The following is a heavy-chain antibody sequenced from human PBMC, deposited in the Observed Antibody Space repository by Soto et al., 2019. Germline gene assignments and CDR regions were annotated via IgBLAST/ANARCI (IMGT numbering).Heavy chain of an antibody. Sequence: SGGSLRLSCAASGFTFSNAWMSWVRQAPGKGLEWVGRIKSKTDGGTTDYAAPVKGRFTISRDDSKNTLYLQMNSLKTEDTAVYYCTTGLPYYDILTGRIDYWGQGTLVTVSS. CDR3: TTGLPYYDILTGRIDY. CDR2: IKSKTDGGTT. D-gene: IGHD3-9*01. CDR1: GFTFSNAW. V-gene: IGHV3-15*01. J-gene: IGHJ4*02.